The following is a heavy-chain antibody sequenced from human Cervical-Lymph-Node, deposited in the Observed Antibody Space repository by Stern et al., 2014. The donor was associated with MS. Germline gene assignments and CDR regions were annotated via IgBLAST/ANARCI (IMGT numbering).Heavy chain of an antibody. Sequence: QVQLQESGPGLVKPSGTLSLTCAVSGGSISSSNWWSWVRQPPGKGLEGIGEIYHSGSTNYNPSPKSRVTISVDKSKNQFPLKLSSVTAADTAVYYCAREDYSSSYDAFDIWGQGTMVTVSS. V-gene: IGHV4-4*02. CDR2: IYHSGST. CDR3: AREDYSSSYDAFDI. J-gene: IGHJ3*02. CDR1: GGSISSSNW. D-gene: IGHD6-6*01.